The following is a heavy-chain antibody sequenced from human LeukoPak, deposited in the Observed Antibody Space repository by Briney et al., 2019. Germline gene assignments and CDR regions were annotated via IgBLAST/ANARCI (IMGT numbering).Heavy chain of an antibody. CDR1: GGTFSSYA. CDR2: IIPIFGTA. V-gene: IGHV1-69*13. CDR3: ARDPRRSHTDY. Sequence: AASVKVSCKASGGTFSSYAISWVRQAPGQGLEWMGGIIPIFGTANYAQKFQGRVTITADESTSTAYMELSSLRSDDTAVYYCARDPRRSHTDYWGQGTLVTVSS. J-gene: IGHJ4*02.